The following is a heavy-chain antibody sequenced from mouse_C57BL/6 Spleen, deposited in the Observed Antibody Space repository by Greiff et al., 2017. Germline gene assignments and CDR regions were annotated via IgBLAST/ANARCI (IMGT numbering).Heavy chain of an antibody. CDR1: GYAFSSSW. CDR2: IYPGDGDT. J-gene: IGHJ3*01. Sequence: QVQLQQSGPELVKPGASVKISCKASGYAFSSSWMNWVKQRPGKGLEWIGRIYPGDGDTNYNGKFKGKATLTADKSSSTAYMQLSSLTSEDSAVYVCARGDYGNTAPYWGQGTLVTVSA. CDR3: ARGDYGNTAPY. V-gene: IGHV1-82*01. D-gene: IGHD2-1*01.